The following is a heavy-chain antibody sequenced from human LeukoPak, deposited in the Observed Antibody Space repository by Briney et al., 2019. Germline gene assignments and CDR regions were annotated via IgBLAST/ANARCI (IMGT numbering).Heavy chain of an antibody. CDR3: ARVYYYGSGSYHNWFDP. CDR2: INHSGST. Sequence: SSETPSLTCAVYGGSFSGYYWSWIRQPPGKGLEWIGEINHSGSTNYNPSLKSRVTISVDTSKNQFSLKLSSVTAADTAVYYCARVYYYGSGSYHNWFDPWGQGTLVTVSS. D-gene: IGHD3-10*01. J-gene: IGHJ5*02. CDR1: GGSFSGYY. V-gene: IGHV4-34*01.